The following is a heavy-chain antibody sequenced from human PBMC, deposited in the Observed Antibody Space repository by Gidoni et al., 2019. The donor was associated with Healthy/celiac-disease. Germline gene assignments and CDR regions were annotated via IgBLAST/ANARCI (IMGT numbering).Heavy chain of an antibody. D-gene: IGHD2-2*03. V-gene: IGHV3-33*01. J-gene: IGHJ6*02. CDR3: ARVDAGNYYYYGMDV. Sequence: QVQLVESGGGVVQTGRSLRLSCAASGLTSSSHGMHWVRQAPGKGRECVAVIWYDGSNKYYADSVKGRFTISRDYSKNALYLQMNSLRAEDTAVYYCARVDAGNYYYYGMDVWGQGTTVTVSS. CDR2: IWYDGSNK. CDR1: GLTSSSHG.